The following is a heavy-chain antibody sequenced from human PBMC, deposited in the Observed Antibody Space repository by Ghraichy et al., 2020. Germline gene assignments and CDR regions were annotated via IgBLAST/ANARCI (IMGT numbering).Heavy chain of an antibody. V-gene: IGHV3-21*01. Sequence: GGSLRLSCAASGFTFSSYSMNWVRQAPGKGLEWVSSISSSSSYIYYADSVKGRFTISRDNAKNSLYLQMNSLRAEDTAVYYCARQGLGYCSSTSCTDYYYYYYGMDVWGQGTTVTVSS. D-gene: IGHD2-2*01. CDR1: GFTFSSYS. J-gene: IGHJ6*02. CDR2: ISSSSSYI. CDR3: ARQGLGYCSSTSCTDYYYYYYGMDV.